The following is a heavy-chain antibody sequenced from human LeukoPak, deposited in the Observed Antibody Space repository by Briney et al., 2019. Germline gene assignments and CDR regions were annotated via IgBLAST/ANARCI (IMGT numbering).Heavy chain of an antibody. CDR3: ARHSVRRTYYSDY. CDR1: GYSFTSYC. Sequence: GESLKISCKGSGYSFTSYCIGWVRQMPGKGLEWMGIIYPGDSDTRYSPSFQGQVTISADKSSSTAYLQWSSLKASDTAMYFCARHSVRRTYYSDYWGQGTLVTVSS. V-gene: IGHV5-51*01. J-gene: IGHJ4*02. CDR2: IYPGDSDT. D-gene: IGHD3-10*02.